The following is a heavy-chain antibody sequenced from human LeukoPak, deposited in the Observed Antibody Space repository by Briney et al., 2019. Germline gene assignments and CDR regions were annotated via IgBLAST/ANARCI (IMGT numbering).Heavy chain of an antibody. V-gene: IGHV3-20*04. CDR2: INWNGGST. D-gene: IGHD3-22*01. CDR1: GFTFDDYG. Sequence: PGGSLRLSCAASGFTFDDYGMSWVRQAPGKGLEWVSGINWNGGSTGYADSVKGRFTISRDNAKNSLYLQMNSLRAEDTALYYCARGNDYYDSSGYLAPYYYYMDVWGKGTTVTVSS. CDR3: ARGNDYYDSSGYLAPYYYYMDV. J-gene: IGHJ6*03.